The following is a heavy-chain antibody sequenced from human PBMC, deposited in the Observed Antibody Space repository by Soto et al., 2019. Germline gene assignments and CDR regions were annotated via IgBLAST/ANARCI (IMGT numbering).Heavy chain of an antibody. CDR2: ISSGSRTI. Sequence: EVRLVHSGRALAQPGGSLRLSCAATGFAFSTYSMSWVRQAPGKGLEWLSSISSGSRTIDYADSVKGRFIISRDNARELLFLQMNSLTVEDTAVYYCARDVEWCDAWGQGTLVTVSS. J-gene: IGHJ5*02. CDR1: GFAFSTYS. V-gene: IGHV3-48*01. D-gene: IGHD3-3*01. CDR3: ARDVEWCDA.